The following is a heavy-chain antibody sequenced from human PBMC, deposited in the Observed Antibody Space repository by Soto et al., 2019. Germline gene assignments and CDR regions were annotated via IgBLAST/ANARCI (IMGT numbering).Heavy chain of an antibody. D-gene: IGHD3-10*01. V-gene: IGHV3-74*01. CDR1: GFTFSSFW. Sequence: EVQLVESGGGLVQRGGSLRLSCAASGFTFSSFWMHWVRQTPGKGLVWVSGINSDGSSTNHAASVKGRFTISRDNAKNTLYLQMNSLRGEDTAVYYCVRDRDTYGSGFMDVWGQGTTVTVSS. CDR2: INSDGSST. J-gene: IGHJ6*02. CDR3: VRDRDTYGSGFMDV.